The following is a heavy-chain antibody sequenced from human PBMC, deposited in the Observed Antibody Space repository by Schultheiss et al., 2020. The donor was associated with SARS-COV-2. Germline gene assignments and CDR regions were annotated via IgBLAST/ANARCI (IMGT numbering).Heavy chain of an antibody. CDR2: MNPNSGNT. D-gene: IGHD2-15*01. CDR1: GYTFTSYD. J-gene: IGHJ6*02. V-gene: IGHV1-8*01. Sequence: ASVKVSCKASGYTFTSYDINWVRQATGQGLEWMGWMNPNSGNTGYAQKFQGRVTMTRNTSISTAYMELSSLRSEDTAVYYCARTPRSPGGYYYGMDVWGQGTTVTVSS. CDR3: ARTPRSPGGYYYGMDV.